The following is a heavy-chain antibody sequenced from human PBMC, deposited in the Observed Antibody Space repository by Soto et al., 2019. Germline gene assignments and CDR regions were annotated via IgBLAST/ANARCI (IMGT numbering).Heavy chain of an antibody. CDR3: AKGEYGGNSDDFDY. D-gene: IGHD2-21*02. Sequence: EVQLVESGGVVVQPGGSLRLSCAASGFTFDDYTMHWVRQAPGKGLEWVSLISWDGGSTYYADSVKGRFTISRDNSKNSLYLQMNSLRTEDTALYYCAKGEYGGNSDDFDYWGQGTLVTVSS. V-gene: IGHV3-43*01. CDR2: ISWDGGST. CDR1: GFTFDDYT. J-gene: IGHJ4*02.